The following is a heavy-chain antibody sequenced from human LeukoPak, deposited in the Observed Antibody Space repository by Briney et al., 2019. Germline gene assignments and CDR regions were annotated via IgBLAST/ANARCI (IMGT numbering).Heavy chain of an antibody. Sequence: GGSLRLSCLASGFTFSSYSMSWVRQAPGKGLEWVSAISPDDSTAYYADSVKGRFTISRDSSKNTLYLQMNSLRAEDTAVYYCAKAVPVGRGVAAKDYWGQGTLVTVSS. CDR2: ISPDDSTA. V-gene: IGHV3-23*01. CDR3: AKAVPVGRGVAAKDY. D-gene: IGHD2-15*01. J-gene: IGHJ4*02. CDR1: GFTFSSYS.